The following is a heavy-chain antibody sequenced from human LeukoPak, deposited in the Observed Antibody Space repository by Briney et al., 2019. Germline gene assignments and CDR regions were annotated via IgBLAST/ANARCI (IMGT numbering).Heavy chain of an antibody. Sequence: SETLSLTCSVSGGYISCASYDWSWIRQPPGKGLEWIGSLYYTGRTDYNPSLKSRVTISADTSKNQCSLRLSSVTAADTAVYYCARLYYDGWGGLDVWGEGTTVTVSS. CDR2: LYYTGRT. V-gene: IGHV4-39*01. D-gene: IGHD3-22*01. CDR3: ARLYYDGWGGLDV. J-gene: IGHJ6*02. CDR1: GGYISCASYD.